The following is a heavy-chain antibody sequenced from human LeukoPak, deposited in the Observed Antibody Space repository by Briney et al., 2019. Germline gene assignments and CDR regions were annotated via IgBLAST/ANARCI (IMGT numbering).Heavy chain of an antibody. CDR1: GFTFSSYG. Sequence: GGSLRLSCAASGFTFSSYGMHWVRQAPGKGLEWVAVIWYDGSNKFYADSVKGRFTISRDNSKNTLYLQMNSLRAEDTAVYYCAKRLGYCSGSSCYNFSALDIWGQGTMVTVSS. V-gene: IGHV3-30*02. J-gene: IGHJ3*02. CDR2: IWYDGSNK. D-gene: IGHD2-15*01. CDR3: AKRLGYCSGSSCYNFSALDI.